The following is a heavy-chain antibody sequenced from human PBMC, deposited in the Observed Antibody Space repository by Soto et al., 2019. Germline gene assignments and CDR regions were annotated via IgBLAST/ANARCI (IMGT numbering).Heavy chain of an antibody. D-gene: IGHD3-10*01. CDR2: IIPIFGTA. CDR3: ARSVVREDYYYGMDV. J-gene: IGHJ6*02. V-gene: IGHV1-69*13. Sequence: SVKVSCKASGGTFSSYAISWVRQAPGQGLEWMGGIIPIFGTANYAQKFQGRVTITADESTSTAYMELSSLRSEDTAVYYCARSVVREDYYYGMDVWGQGTTVTVSS. CDR1: GGTFSSYA.